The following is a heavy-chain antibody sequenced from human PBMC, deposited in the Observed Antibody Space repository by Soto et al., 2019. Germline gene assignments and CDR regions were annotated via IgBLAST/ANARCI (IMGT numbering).Heavy chain of an antibody. J-gene: IGHJ3*02. CDR1: GYTLTELS. D-gene: IGHD3-9*01. CDR2: FDPEDGET. V-gene: IGHV1-24*01. CDR3: ATEVLRYFDWPERGASAFDI. Sequence: QVQLVQSGAEVKKPGASVKVSCKVSGYTLTELSMHWVRQAPGKGLEWMGGFDPEDGETIYAQKFQGRVTMTEDTSTDTAYMELSSLRSEDTAVYYCATEVLRYFDWPERGASAFDIWGQGTMVTVSS.